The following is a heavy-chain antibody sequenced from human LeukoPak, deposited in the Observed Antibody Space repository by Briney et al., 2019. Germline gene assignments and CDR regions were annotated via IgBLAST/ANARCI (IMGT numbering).Heavy chain of an antibody. V-gene: IGHV5-51*01. CDR2: INPADSET. J-gene: IGHJ3*02. D-gene: IGHD2-15*01. CDR1: GYNFTNFW. Sequence: GESLKISCKGFGYNFTNFWTGRVRQMPGKGLEWMGVINPADSETRYSPSFQGPVTISAGKSMNTAYLQWTTVQASDTAMYYCARQRCVSGRCYHTNVFDIWGQGTMVTISS. CDR3: ARQRCVSGRCYHTNVFDI.